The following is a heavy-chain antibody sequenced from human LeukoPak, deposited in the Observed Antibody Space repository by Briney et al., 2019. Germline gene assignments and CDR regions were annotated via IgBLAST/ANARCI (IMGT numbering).Heavy chain of an antibody. V-gene: IGHV1-18*01. CDR3: AREIGPIQLHLWGSAFDY. Sequence: GASVKVSCKASGYTFSSYGISWVRQAPGQGLEWMGWISAYNGDTHYAQKFQGRVTMTTDTSTSTAYMELRSLRSDDTAMYYCAREIGPIQLHLWGSAFDYWGQGTLVTVSS. D-gene: IGHD5-18*01. J-gene: IGHJ4*02. CDR2: ISAYNGDT. CDR1: GYTFSSYG.